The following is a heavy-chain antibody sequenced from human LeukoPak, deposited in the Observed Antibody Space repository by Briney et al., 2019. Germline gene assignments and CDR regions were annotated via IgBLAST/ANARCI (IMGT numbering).Heavy chain of an antibody. Sequence: GGSLGLSCAASGFTFSNYGMHCVRQAPGKGLEWVAGISEDGINKYYADSVKARFTISRDNSNNTLFLQMNNLRADDTAVYYCAKDRETTASGTFDYWGQGALVTVSS. CDR2: ISEDGINK. CDR1: GFTFSNYG. D-gene: IGHD6-13*01. J-gene: IGHJ4*02. V-gene: IGHV3-30*18. CDR3: AKDRETTASGTFDY.